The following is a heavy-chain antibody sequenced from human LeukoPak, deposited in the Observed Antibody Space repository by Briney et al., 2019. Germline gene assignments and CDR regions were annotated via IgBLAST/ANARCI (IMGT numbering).Heavy chain of an antibody. D-gene: IGHD1-26*01. Sequence: PSETLSLICTVSGDSIKSSSYYWAWVRQPPGKGLEWIGKIHHSGSTYYNPSLKSRVTISPDKSKNQFSLTLTSVTAADTAVYFCARAPLSGTYYTDAFDIWGQGTMVTVSS. CDR1: GDSIKSSSYY. CDR2: IHHSGST. CDR3: ARAPLSGTYYTDAFDI. J-gene: IGHJ3*02. V-gene: IGHV4-39*07.